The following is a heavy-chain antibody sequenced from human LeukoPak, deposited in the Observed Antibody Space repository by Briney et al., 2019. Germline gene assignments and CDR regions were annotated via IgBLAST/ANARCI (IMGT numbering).Heavy chain of an antibody. V-gene: IGHV3-21*01. CDR1: GFXFSSYS. CDR3: ARALNGYFYAFDS. Sequence: PGGSLRLSCAASGFXFSSYSINWVRQAPGNGLEWVSSISSSSTYIYYADSVKGRFTISRDNAKNSLYLQMNSLRAEDTAVYYCARALNGYFYAFDSWGQGTLVTVSS. J-gene: IGHJ4*02. CDR2: ISSSSTYI. D-gene: IGHD2/OR15-2a*01.